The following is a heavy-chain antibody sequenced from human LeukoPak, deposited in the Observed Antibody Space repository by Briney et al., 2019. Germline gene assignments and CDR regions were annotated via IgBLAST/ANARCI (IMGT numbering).Heavy chain of an antibody. V-gene: IGHV3-23*01. CDR3: AKCGDGYNYYHY. J-gene: IGHJ4*02. CDR1: GFTFSSYA. Sequence: GGSLRLSCAASGFTFSSYAMSWVRQAPGKGLEWVSAISGSGGSTYYAGSVKGRFTISRDNSKNTLYLQMNSLRAEDTAVYYCAKCGDGYNYYHYWGQGTLVTVSS. CDR2: ISGSGGST. D-gene: IGHD5-24*01.